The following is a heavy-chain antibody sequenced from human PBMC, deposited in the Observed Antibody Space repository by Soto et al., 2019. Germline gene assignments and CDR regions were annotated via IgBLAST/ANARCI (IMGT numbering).Heavy chain of an antibody. CDR2: IIPIFGTA. V-gene: IGHV1-69*12. Sequence: QVQLVQSGAEVKKPGSSVKVSCKASGGTFSSSAISWVRQAPGQGLEWMGGIIPIFGTANYAQKLQGRVTITADESTSTAYLELSSLRAEDTAVYYCAIDQEMSTVGRFDPWGQGTLVTVSS. CDR1: GGTFSSSA. J-gene: IGHJ5*02. CDR3: AIDQEMSTVGRFDP.